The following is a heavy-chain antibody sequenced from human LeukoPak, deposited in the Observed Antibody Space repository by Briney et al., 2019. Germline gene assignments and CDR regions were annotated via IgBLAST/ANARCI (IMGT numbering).Heavy chain of an antibody. Sequence: SETLSLTCTVSGVSISTYHWTWIRQPAGKGLEWIGRISGSGSTIYNPSLKSRVTMSLDMSNNHFSLKMSSVTAADTAVCYCARDRGSDGSDQLDPWGQGILVIVSS. J-gene: IGHJ5*02. CDR2: ISGSGST. CDR1: GVSISTYH. D-gene: IGHD3-10*01. CDR3: ARDRGSDGSDQLDP. V-gene: IGHV4-4*07.